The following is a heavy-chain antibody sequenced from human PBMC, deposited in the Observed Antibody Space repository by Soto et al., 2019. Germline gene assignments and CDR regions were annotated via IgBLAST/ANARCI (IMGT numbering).Heavy chain of an antibody. J-gene: IGHJ6*02. CDR1: GFTFNSYA. Sequence: GGSMRLSCAASGFTFNSYAMSWVRQDPGKGLEWVSAISGSGGSTYYADSVKGRFTISRDNSKNTLYLQMNSLRAEDTAVYYCAKEVYGDYGGRYYYYGMDVWGQGTTVTVS. CDR2: ISGSGGST. CDR3: AKEVYGDYGGRYYYYGMDV. D-gene: IGHD4-17*01. V-gene: IGHV3-23*01.